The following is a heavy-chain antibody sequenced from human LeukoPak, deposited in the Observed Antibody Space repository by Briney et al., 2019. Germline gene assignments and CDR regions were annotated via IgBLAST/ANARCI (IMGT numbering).Heavy chain of an antibody. V-gene: IGHV3-13*04. CDR1: GFTFSSYD. Sequence: GGSLRLSCAASGFTFSSYDMHWVRQATRKGLEWVSAIGTAGDTYYPGSVKGRFTISRENAKNSLYLQMNSLRAGDTAVYYCARDGGGNSGDAFDIWGQGTMVTVSS. J-gene: IGHJ3*02. CDR3: ARDGGGNSGDAFDI. CDR2: IGTAGDT. D-gene: IGHD4-23*01.